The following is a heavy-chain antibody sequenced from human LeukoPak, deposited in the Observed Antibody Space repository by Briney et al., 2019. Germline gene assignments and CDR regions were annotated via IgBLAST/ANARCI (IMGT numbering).Heavy chain of an antibody. J-gene: IGHJ6*02. D-gene: IGHD2-2*01. CDR1: GFSLSTSGVG. CDR3: VRSSTSWHGLAGSYYYYYGMDV. V-gene: IGHV2-5*01. Sequence: SGPTLVKPTQTLTLTCTFSGFSLSTSGVGVGWIRQPPGKALEWLALIYWNDDKRYGPSLKSRLTITKDTSKNQVVLTMTNMDPVDTATYYCVRSSTSWHGLAGSYYYYYGMDVWGQGTTVTVSS. CDR2: IYWNDDK.